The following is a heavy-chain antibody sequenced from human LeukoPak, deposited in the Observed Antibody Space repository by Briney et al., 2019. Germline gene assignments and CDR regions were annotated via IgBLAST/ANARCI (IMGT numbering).Heavy chain of an antibody. Sequence: TAGGSLRLSCAASGFTFSSYSMNWVRQAPGKGLEWVSSISSSSSYIYYADSVKGRFTISRDNAKNSLYLQMNSLRAEDTAVYYCARDHSGSYPTPGYWGQGTLVTVSS. CDR1: GFTFSSYS. V-gene: IGHV3-21*04. J-gene: IGHJ4*02. CDR3: ARDHSGSYPTPGY. D-gene: IGHD1-26*01. CDR2: ISSSSSYI.